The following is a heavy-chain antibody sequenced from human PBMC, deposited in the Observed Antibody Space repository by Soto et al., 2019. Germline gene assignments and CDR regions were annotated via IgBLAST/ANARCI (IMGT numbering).Heavy chain of an antibody. D-gene: IGHD1-26*01. CDR2: MNPNSGNT. V-gene: IGHV1-8*01. J-gene: IGHJ3*02. CDR3: SRERSSGAFDI. CDR1: GYTFTSYD. Sequence: QVQLVQSGAEVKKPGASVKVSCKTSGYTFTSYDINWVRQATGQGLAWMGWMNPNSGNTAYAQKFQGRVTMTRNTSISTAYMELSSLRSEYTAVYYWSRERSSGAFDIWGQGTMVTVSS.